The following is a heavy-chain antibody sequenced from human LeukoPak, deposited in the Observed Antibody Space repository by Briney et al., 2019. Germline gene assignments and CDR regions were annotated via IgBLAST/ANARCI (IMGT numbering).Heavy chain of an antibody. V-gene: IGHV1-2*02. J-gene: IGHJ5*02. CDR3: ARNAVAGTIDWFDP. Sequence: VASVKVSCKASGYTFTGYYMHWVRQAPGQGLEWMGWINPNSGGTNYAQKFQGRVTMTRDTSISTAYMELSRLRSDDTAVYYCARNAVAGTIDWFDPWGQGTLVTVSS. D-gene: IGHD6-19*01. CDR1: GYTFTGYY. CDR2: INPNSGGT.